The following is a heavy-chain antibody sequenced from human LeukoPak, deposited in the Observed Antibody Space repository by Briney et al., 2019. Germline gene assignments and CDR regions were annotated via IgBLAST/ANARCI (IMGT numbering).Heavy chain of an antibody. Sequence: GGSLRLSCAASGFTFSSYGMHWVRQAPGKGLEWVAVISYDGSNKYYADSVKGRFTISRDNAKNSLYLQMNSLRAEDTALYYCAKDMAPQWLRSPAFDIWGQGTMVTVSS. CDR1: GFTFSSYG. D-gene: IGHD5-12*01. CDR3: AKDMAPQWLRSPAFDI. V-gene: IGHV3-30*18. CDR2: ISYDGSNK. J-gene: IGHJ3*02.